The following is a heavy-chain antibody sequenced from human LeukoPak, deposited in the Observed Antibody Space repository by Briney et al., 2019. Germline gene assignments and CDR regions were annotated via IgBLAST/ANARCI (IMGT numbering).Heavy chain of an antibody. J-gene: IGHJ4*02. CDR1: GGSISGGGYY. D-gene: IGHD3-22*01. CDR3: ARDYDSSGYYYGSFDY. Sequence: SETLSLTCTVSGGSISGGGYYWSWIRQHPGKGLEWIGYIYYSGSTYYNPSLKSRVTISVDTSKNQFSLKLSSVTAADTAVYYCARDYDSSGYYYGSFDYWGQGTLVTVSS. V-gene: IGHV4-31*03. CDR2: IYYSGST.